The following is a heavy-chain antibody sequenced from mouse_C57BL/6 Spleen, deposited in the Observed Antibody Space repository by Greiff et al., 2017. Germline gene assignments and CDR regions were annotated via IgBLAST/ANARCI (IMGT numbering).Heavy chain of an antibody. J-gene: IGHJ1*03. CDR3: ARSLNYYGSSYGYLDV. CDR2: IYPGDGDT. Sequence: QVQLQQSGPELVKPGASVKISCKASGYAFSSSWMNWVKQRPGKGLEWIGRIYPGDGDTNYNGKFKGQATLTADKSSSTASMQGRSLTAEDSAVCFCARSLNYYGSSYGYLDVWGTGTTVTVSS. V-gene: IGHV1-82*01. D-gene: IGHD1-1*01. CDR1: GYAFSSSW.